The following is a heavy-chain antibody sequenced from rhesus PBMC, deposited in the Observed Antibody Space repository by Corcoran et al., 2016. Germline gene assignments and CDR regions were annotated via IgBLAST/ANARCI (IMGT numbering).Heavy chain of an antibody. CDR1: GGSIRDVYY. Sequence: QVQLQESGPGLVKPSETLSLTCAVSGGSIRDVYYWRLIRQPPGKGLDWIGYIYGTGGGTNYTPSLKNLVTIFIDTFKNQFSLKLSSVTAADTAVYYCARDSGDVDYWGQGVLVTVSS. D-gene: IGHD2-39*02. J-gene: IGHJ4*01. CDR2: IYGTGGGT. CDR3: ARDSGDVDY. V-gene: IGHV4-106*01.